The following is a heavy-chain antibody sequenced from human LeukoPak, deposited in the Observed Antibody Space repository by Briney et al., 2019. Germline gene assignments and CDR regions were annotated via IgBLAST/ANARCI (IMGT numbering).Heavy chain of an antibody. D-gene: IGHD1-26*01. CDR3: ARGSSGSLGRDY. CDR2: MNPYSGNT. J-gene: IGHJ4*02. Sequence: KVSCKASGYTFTSYDINWVRQATGQGLEWMGWMNPYSGNTGYVQKFQGRVTMTRDTSISTAYMELSSLRSDDTAVYFCARGSSGSLGRDYWGQGTLVTVSS. V-gene: IGHV1-8*01. CDR1: GYTFTSYD.